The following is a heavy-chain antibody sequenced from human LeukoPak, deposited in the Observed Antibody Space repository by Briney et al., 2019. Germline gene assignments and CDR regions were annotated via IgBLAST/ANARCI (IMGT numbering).Heavy chain of an antibody. CDR2: INHSGST. CDR1: GGSFSGYY. V-gene: IGHV4-34*01. D-gene: IGHD2-2*01. Sequence: SGTLSLTCAVYGGSFSGYYWSWIRQAPGKGLEWVGEINHSGSTNYNPSLESRVTISVDTSKNQFSLKLSSVTAADTAVYYCARGRYCSSTSCYSYGAIFDYWGQGTLVTVSS. J-gene: IGHJ4*02. CDR3: ARGRYCSSTSCYSYGAIFDY.